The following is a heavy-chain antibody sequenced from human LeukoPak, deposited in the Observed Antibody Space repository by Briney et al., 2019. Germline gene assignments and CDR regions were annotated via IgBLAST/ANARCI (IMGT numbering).Heavy chain of an antibody. V-gene: IGHV4-59*01. D-gene: IGHD3-22*01. CDR2: IYYSGST. CDR3: ASVDYDSSGYYYALDAFDI. Sequence: PSETLSLTCTVSGGSISSYYWSWIRQPPGKGLEWIGYIYYSGSTNYNPSLKSRVTISVDTSKNQFSLKLSSVTAADTAVYYCASVDYDSSGYYYALDAFDIWGQGTMVTVSS. J-gene: IGHJ3*02. CDR1: GGSISSYY.